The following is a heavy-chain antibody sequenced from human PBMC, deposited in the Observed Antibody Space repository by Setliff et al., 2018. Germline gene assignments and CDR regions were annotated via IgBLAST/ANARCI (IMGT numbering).Heavy chain of an antibody. CDR1: GFTFSGSA. CDR3: TTGYISGYYIGH. D-gene: IGHD6-19*01. Sequence: GGSLRLSCAVSGFTFSGSAVHWVRQASGKGLEWVGRIKSKTDGGTTDYAAPVKGRFSISRDDSKNTVYLQMNSLKTEDTAVYYCTTGYISGYYIGHWGLGTLVTVSS. CDR2: IKSKTDGGTT. V-gene: IGHV3-15*01. J-gene: IGHJ4*02.